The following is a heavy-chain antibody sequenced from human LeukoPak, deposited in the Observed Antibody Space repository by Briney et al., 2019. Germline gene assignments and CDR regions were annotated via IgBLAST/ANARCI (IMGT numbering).Heavy chain of an antibody. J-gene: IGHJ4*02. D-gene: IGHD3-9*01. Sequence: ASVKVSCKASGYTFINYAMNWVRQAPGQGLEWMGWINTNTGNPTYAQGFTGRFVFSLDTSVSTAYLQISSLKTEDTAVYYCARGGGELRYFHWLFPDYWGQGALVTVSS. CDR2: INTNTGNP. CDR1: GYTFINYA. CDR3: ARGGGELRYFHWLFPDY. V-gene: IGHV7-4-1*02.